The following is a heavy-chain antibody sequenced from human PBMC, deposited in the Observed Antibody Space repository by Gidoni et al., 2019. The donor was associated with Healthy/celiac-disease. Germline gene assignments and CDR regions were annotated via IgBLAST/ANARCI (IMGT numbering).Heavy chain of an antibody. D-gene: IGHD6-19*01. Sequence: YGGSISSYYWSWIRQPPGKGLEWLGYIYYSWSTNYNPSLKSRVTISVDTSKNKFSLKLSSVTAADTAVYYCARVRSVAVAGIQYYFDYWGQGTLVTVSS. CDR2: IYYSWST. J-gene: IGHJ4*02. CDR1: GGSISSYY. CDR3: ARVRSVAVAGIQYYFDY. V-gene: IGHV4-59*01.